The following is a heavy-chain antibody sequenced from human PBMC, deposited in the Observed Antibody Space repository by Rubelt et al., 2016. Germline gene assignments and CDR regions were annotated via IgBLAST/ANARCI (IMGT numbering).Heavy chain of an antibody. J-gene: IGHJ4*02. CDR2: INAGNGNT. Sequence: GQRLEWMGWINAGNGNTKYSQKFQGRVTISRDTSASTAYMELSSLRSEDTAVYYCARLVGGSSPDYWGQGTLVTVSS. V-gene: IGHV1-3*01. D-gene: IGHD2-15*01. CDR3: ARLVGGSSPDY.